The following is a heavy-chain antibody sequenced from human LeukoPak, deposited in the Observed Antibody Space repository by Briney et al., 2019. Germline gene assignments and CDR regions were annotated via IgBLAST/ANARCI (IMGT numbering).Heavy chain of an antibody. CDR1: GFNFANHA. Sequence: GGSLRLSCAASGFNFANHALSWVRQTPGKGLEWVSAISGGGDITYYADSVTGRFTISRDNSKDTLFLQMHSLRPRDTAVYYCVREDTPATANYWGQGTLVTISS. V-gene: IGHV3-23*01. CDR3: VREDTPATANY. D-gene: IGHD2-21*02. CDR2: ISGGGDIT. J-gene: IGHJ4*02.